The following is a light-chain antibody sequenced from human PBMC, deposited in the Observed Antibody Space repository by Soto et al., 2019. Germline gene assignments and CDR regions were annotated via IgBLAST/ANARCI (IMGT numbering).Light chain of an antibody. Sequence: QSALTQPRSVSWSPGQSITISCTGTSGDVGAYNYVSWYQQHPGKAPKLIIYDVTKRPSGVPDRFSGSRSGNTASLTISGLQAQDEADYYCCSYAGSYTYVFGAGTKLTVL. CDR1: SGDVGAYNY. CDR3: CSYAGSYTYV. V-gene: IGLV2-11*01. CDR2: DVT. J-gene: IGLJ1*01.